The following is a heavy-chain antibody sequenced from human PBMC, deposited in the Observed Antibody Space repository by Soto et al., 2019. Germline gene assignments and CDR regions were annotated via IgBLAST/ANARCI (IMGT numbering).Heavy chain of an antibody. D-gene: IGHD1-1*01. V-gene: IGHV3-33*01. Sequence: PRGSMRPSCAASRFTFSSYGMHWFRQAQGRGVEWVAVIWYDECNKYYEDSVKGRFTISRDNAKNTLYLQMNSLRAEDTSVYYGARVNPLTRYYYYGMGVWGQGTTVTVSS. CDR1: RFTFSSYG. CDR3: ARVNPLTRYYYYGMGV. CDR2: IWYDECNK. J-gene: IGHJ6*02.